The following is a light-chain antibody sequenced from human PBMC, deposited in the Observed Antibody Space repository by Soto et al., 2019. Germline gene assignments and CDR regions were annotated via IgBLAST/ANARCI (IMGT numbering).Light chain of an antibody. J-gene: IGKJ4*01. Sequence: EIVLTQSPATLSLSPGERATLSCRASQSVSSYLAWYQQKPGQAPRLLIYDASNRATGIPARFSGSGSGTGFPLTIRSLEPEDFAVYSCQQRSNWPLTFGRGNKVEIK. CDR1: QSVSSY. V-gene: IGKV3-11*01. CDR2: DAS. CDR3: QQRSNWPLT.